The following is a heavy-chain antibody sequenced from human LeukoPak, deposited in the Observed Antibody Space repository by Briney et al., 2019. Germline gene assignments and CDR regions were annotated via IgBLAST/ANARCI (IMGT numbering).Heavy chain of an antibody. CDR3: ARHNYDFDFDY. CDR2: LRTNTGGT. CDR1: GYTFTDLY. V-gene: IGHV1-2*02. J-gene: IGHJ4*02. Sequence: ASVKVSCKAPGYTFTDLYIHWERQGPGQGLEWMGFLRTNTGGTSYAQKFQGRVTMTRDTSISTAYLELTSLTSDDTAVYFCARHNYDFDFDYWGQGTLVTVSA. D-gene: IGHD3-3*01.